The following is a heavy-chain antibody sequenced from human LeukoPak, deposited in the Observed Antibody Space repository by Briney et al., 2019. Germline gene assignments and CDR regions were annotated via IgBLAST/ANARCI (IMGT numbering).Heavy chain of an antibody. CDR3: TAGVGQCDHDH. CDR2: IKSETDGGTI. CDR1: GFSFNNAW. Sequence: GGSLRLSCAASGFSFNNAWMSWVRQAPAKGLEWVGRIKSETDGGTIDYAAPMRGRFTISRDDSENTLYLQMSSLTTEDTAVYYCTAGVGQCDHDHWGQGILVTVSS. J-gene: IGHJ4*02. V-gene: IGHV3-15*01.